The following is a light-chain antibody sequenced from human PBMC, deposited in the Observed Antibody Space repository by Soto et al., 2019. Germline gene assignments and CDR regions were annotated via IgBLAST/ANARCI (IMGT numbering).Light chain of an antibody. CDR2: AAS. CDR3: QKYNSAPPT. J-gene: IGKJ4*02. V-gene: IGKV1-27*01. Sequence: DIQMTQSPSSLSTSVGDRVTITCRASQAISIYLAWYQQKPGQVPKLLIYAASTLPAGVPSRFSGSGSGSDFTLTISSLQREDVATYYCQKYNSAPPTFGGGTKVEIK. CDR1: QAISIY.